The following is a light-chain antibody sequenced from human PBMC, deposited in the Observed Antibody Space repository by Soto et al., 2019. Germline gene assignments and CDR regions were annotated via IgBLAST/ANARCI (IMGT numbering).Light chain of an antibody. CDR1: QSISSW. CDR2: KAS. V-gene: IGKV1-5*03. J-gene: IGKJ1*01. Sequence: DIQMTQSPSTLSVSVGDRVTITCRASQSISSWLAWYQQKPGKAPKLLIYKASSLESGVPSRVSGSGSGTEFTLTISSLQPDDFATYYGQQYNSYWTFGQGTKVDIK. CDR3: QQYNSYWT.